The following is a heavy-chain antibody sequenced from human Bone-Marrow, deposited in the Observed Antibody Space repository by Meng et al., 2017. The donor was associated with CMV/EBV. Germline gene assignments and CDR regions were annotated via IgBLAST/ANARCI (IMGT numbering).Heavy chain of an antibody. V-gene: IGHV3-23*01. CDR3: VKEEASHPFFEF. J-gene: IGHJ4*02. CDR1: GFTFSRFA. Sequence: GGSLRLSCAASGFTFSRFAMTWVRQAPGKGLEWVSAISGGGGGTYYADSVKGRFTISRDNSKNTLYLQLNGLRADDTAVYYCVKEEASHPFFEFWGQGTLVTVSS. CDR2: ISGGGGGT.